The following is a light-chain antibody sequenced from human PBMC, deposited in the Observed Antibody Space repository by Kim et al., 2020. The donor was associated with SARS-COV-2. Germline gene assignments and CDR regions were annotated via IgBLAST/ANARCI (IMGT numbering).Light chain of an antibody. CDR3: LQDYGYPRT. Sequence: AIQMTQSPSSLSASVGDRVTITCRASQGIRNDLGWYQQKPGKAPKLLIYGASILQTGVPSRFSGSASGTDFTLTIGSLQAEDFATYYCLQDYGYPRTFGQGTKLEI. CDR2: GAS. V-gene: IGKV1-6*01. CDR1: QGIRND. J-gene: IGKJ2*01.